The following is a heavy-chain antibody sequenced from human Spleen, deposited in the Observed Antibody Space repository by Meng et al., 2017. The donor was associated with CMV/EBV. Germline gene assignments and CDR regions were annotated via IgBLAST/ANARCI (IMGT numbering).Heavy chain of an antibody. CDR1: GFTFSSYG. CDR3: ARGFGGNSPNY. V-gene: IGHV3-33*01. Sequence: GGSLRLSCAASGFTFSSYGMHWVRQAPGKGLEWVAFVLSDGTNKYYADSVKGRFAISRDNSKNSLNLQMNSLRDEDTAVYYCARGFGGNSPNYWGQGTLVTVSS. D-gene: IGHD4-23*01. CDR2: VLSDGTNK. J-gene: IGHJ4*02.